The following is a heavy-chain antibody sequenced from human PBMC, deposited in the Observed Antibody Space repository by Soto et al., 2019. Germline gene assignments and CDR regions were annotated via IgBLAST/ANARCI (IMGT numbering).Heavy chain of an antibody. V-gene: IGHV4-34*01. CDR3: ARGRAVDAFDI. CDR1: GGSFSGYY. J-gene: IGHJ3*02. Sequence: PSETLSLTCAVDGGSFSGYYWSWIRQPPGKGLEWIGEINHSGSTNYNPSLKSRVTISVDTSKSQFSLKLSSVTAADTAVYYCARGRAVDAFDIWGQGTMVTVSS. CDR2: INHSGST.